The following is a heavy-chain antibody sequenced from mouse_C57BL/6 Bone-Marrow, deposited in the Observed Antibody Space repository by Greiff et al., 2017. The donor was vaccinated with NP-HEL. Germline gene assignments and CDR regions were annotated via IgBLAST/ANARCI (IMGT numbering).Heavy chain of an antibody. CDR1: GYAFSSYW. V-gene: IGHV1-80*01. CDR3: ARKSLLLRYFDY. D-gene: IGHD1-1*01. CDR2: IYPGDGDT. Sequence: QVQLQQSGAELVKPGASVKISCKASGYAFSSYWMNWVKQRPGKGLEWIGQIYPGDGDTNYNGQFKGKATLTADKSSSTAYMQLSSLTSEDSAVYFCARKSLLLRYFDYWGQGTTLTVSS. J-gene: IGHJ2*01.